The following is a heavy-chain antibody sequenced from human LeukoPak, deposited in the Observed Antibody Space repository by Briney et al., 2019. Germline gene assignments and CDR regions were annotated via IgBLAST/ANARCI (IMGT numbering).Heavy chain of an antibody. Sequence: SVKVSCKASGGTFISYAISWVRQAPGQGLEWMGGIIPIFGTANYAQKFQGRVTITADESTSTAYMELSSLRSEDTAVYYCAAPVGSRDWFDPWGQGTLVTVSS. CDR1: GGTFISYA. J-gene: IGHJ5*02. D-gene: IGHD3-10*01. V-gene: IGHV1-69*13. CDR3: AAPVGSRDWFDP. CDR2: IIPIFGTA.